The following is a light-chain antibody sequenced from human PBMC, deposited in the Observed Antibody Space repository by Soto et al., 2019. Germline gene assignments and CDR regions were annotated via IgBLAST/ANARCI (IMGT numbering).Light chain of an antibody. Sequence: DIQMTQSPSIQSASVGDRVTITCRASQSISSYLAWYQQKPGKAPNLLIYRASSLESGVPSRFSGSGSGTEFTLTISSLQPDDFATYYCQQYNSHSPWTFGQGTKVDIK. J-gene: IGKJ1*01. CDR1: QSISSY. CDR3: QQYNSHSPWT. CDR2: RAS. V-gene: IGKV1-5*03.